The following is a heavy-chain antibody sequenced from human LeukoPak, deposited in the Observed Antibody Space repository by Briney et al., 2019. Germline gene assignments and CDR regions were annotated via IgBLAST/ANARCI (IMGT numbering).Heavy chain of an antibody. CDR2: IIPIFGTA. J-gene: IGHJ4*02. Sequence: ASVKVSCKASGGTFSSYAISWVRQAPGQGLEWMGGIIPIFGTANYAQKFQGRVTITADESTSTAYMELSSLRSEDTAVYYCASPRLRFLEWSLDYWGQGTLVTVSS. CDR3: ASPRLRFLEWSLDY. CDR1: GGTFSSYA. D-gene: IGHD3-3*01. V-gene: IGHV1-69*13.